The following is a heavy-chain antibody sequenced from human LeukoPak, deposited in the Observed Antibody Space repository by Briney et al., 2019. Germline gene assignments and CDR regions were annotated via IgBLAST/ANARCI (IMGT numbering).Heavy chain of an antibody. CDR2: INPISGGT. CDR1: GYTFTDYY. D-gene: IGHD3-10*01. Sequence: ASVKVSCKTSGYTFTDYYMQWVRQAPGQGLEWMGWINPISGGTNYAQNFQARVTITRDTSINTAYMELSSLTSDDTAVYYCARPTSGPLSFWAFDVWGQGTMVTVSS. J-gene: IGHJ3*01. V-gene: IGHV1-2*02. CDR3: ARPTSGPLSFWAFDV.